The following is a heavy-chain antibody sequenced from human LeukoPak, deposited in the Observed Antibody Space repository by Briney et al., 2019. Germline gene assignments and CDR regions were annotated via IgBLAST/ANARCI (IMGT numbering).Heavy chain of an antibody. V-gene: IGHV4-59*02. CDR1: GGSVSNSY. CDR2: IYYSGSP. J-gene: IGHJ4*02. D-gene: IGHD5-18*01. Sequence: PSETLPLTCTVSGGSVSNSYWSWIRQPPGKAPQWIGYIYYSGSPIYNPSLNSRVTISLDTSKNQFSLKLSSVTAADTAVYYCARDHRGYSYGLFDNWGQGTLVTVSS. CDR3: ARDHRGYSYGLFDN.